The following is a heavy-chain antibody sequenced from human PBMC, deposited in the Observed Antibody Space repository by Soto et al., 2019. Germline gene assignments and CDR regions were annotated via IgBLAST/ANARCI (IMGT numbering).Heavy chain of an antibody. J-gene: IGHJ4*02. V-gene: IGHV1-2*02. CDR1: GYTITSYY. D-gene: IGHD1-26*01. CDR2: VDPRSGAT. Sequence: QVQLVQSGTEVKKPGASVKVSCKAYGYTITSYYIHWVRQVPGQGLEWMGWVDPRSGATVYAQNFQGRVTMTRDTSISTVYIDLSGLTSDDTALYYCARDDYGIYPYWGQGTLVAVSS. CDR3: ARDDYGIYPY.